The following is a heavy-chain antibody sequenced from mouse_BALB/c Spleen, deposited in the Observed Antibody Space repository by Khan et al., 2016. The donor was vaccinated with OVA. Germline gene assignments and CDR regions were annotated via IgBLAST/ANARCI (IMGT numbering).Heavy chain of an antibody. D-gene: IGHD2-4*01. J-gene: IGHJ2*01. CDR2: MHFSGRT. V-gene: IGHV3-1*02. CDR3: SIFDYEGMDH. Sequence: EVQLQESGPDLVEPSQSLSLTCTVTGYSITSDYSWHWIRQFPGNKLEWLGYMHFSGRTNYNPSLKSRISITRNTSKNQFFLQLNSVTTEDSATDYCSIFDYEGMDHWGQGTTLTVSS. CDR1: GYSITSDYS.